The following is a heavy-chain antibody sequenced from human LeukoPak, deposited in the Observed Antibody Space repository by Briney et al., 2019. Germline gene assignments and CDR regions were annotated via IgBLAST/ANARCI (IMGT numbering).Heavy chain of an antibody. V-gene: IGHV1-3*04. CDR2: INTEVGNT. D-gene: IGHD3-10*01. Sequence: ASVKVSCKTSGYTFTKHPMHWVRQAPGQRLEWMGWINTEVGNTKYSEKFQGRVAITRDTSASTAYMELNSLTSEDTALYYCAPLIGAYFDCWGQGTLVT. CDR1: GYTFTKHP. CDR3: APLIGAYFDC. J-gene: IGHJ4*02.